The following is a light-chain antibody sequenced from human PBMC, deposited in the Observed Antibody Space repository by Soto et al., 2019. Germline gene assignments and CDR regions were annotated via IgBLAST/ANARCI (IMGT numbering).Light chain of an antibody. CDR1: QSISSW. Sequence: DIQMTQSPSTLSASVGDSVTINCRASQSISSWLAWYQQKPGKAPKLRIYKASSLESVVPSRFSGMGSGTEFTLTISSLKPDDLATYYGQQYNSYSLSFGGGTKVDIK. CDR2: KAS. J-gene: IGKJ4*01. CDR3: QQYNSYSLS. V-gene: IGKV1-5*03.